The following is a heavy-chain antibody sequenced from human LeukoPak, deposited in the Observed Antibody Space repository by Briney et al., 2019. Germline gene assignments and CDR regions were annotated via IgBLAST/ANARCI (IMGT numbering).Heavy chain of an antibody. Sequence: GGSLSLSCAVSGFSFSTFSMNCVPEAPGKAREWCSSISTLSSYIYYADSVKRRFTIARDNAKNTLYLQMNSLRAEDTAVYYCATCSSATCRYYYYFMDVWGKGTTVTVSS. CDR1: GFSFSTFS. D-gene: IGHD2-2*01. V-gene: IGHV3-21*06. CDR3: ATCSSATCRYYYYFMDV. CDR2: ISTLSSYI. J-gene: IGHJ6*03.